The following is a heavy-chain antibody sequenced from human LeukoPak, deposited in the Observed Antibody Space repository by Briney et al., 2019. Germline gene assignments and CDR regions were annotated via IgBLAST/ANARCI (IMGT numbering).Heavy chain of an antibody. CDR1: GFTFTSYW. V-gene: IGHV3-7*01. CDR2: VKQDGSEK. J-gene: IGHJ4*02. D-gene: IGHD5-24*01. Sequence: QPGGSLRLSCAASGFTFTSYWMTWVRQAPGKGVEWVAKVKQDGSEKYYVDSVKGRFTISRDNAKNSLSLQMNSLRVEDTAVYFCARGDGYHRLWGQGTLVTVSS. CDR3: ARGDGYHRL.